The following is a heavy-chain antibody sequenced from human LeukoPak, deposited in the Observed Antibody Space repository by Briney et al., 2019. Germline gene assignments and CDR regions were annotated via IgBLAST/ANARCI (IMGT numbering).Heavy chain of an antibody. V-gene: IGHV3-7*01. CDR3: ARRGVRREVTTKAWGVLCFDY. CDR1: EFTFSSYS. D-gene: IGHD4-17*01. J-gene: IGHJ4*02. Sequence: PGGSLRLSCAASEFTFSSYSMNWVRQAPGKGLEWVANINQDGSETYYVDSVKGRFTISRDNAKNSLYLQMNSLRAEDTAVYYCARRGVRREVTTKAWGVLCFDYWGQGTLVTVSS. CDR2: INQDGSET.